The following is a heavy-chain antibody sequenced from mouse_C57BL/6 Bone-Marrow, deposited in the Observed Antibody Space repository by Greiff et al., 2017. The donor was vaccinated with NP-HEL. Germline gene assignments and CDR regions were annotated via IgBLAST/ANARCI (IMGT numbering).Heavy chain of an antibody. J-gene: IGHJ4*01. D-gene: IGHD2-4*01. CDR3: AREGDYLYAMDY. V-gene: IGHV1-69*01. CDR2: IDPSDSYT. CDR1: GYTFTSYW. Sequence: QVQLQQPGAELVMPGASVKLSCKASGYTFTSYWMHWVKQRPGQGLEWIGEIDPSDSYTNYNQKFKGKSTLTVDKSSSTAYMQLSSLTSEDSAVYYCAREGDYLYAMDYWGKGTSVTVSS.